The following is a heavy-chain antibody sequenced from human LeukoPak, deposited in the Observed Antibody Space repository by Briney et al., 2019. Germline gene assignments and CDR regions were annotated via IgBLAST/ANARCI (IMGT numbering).Heavy chain of an antibody. CDR1: GYTFTDYY. J-gene: IGHJ5*02. D-gene: IGHD6-13*01. V-gene: IGHV1-2*02. CDR3: ARGRGDSSSWYWFDP. CDR2: VNPNSGGT. Sequence: ASVKVSCKASGYTFTDYYILWVRQAPGQELEWMGWVNPNSGGTYYAQKFQGGVTMTRDTSISTAYMELSRLRSGDTAVYYCARGRGDSSSWYWFDPWGQGTLVTVSS.